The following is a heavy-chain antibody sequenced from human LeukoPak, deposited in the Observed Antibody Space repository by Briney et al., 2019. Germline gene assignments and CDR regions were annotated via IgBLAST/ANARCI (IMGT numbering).Heavy chain of an antibody. CDR2: IYSGGST. V-gene: IGHV3-53*01. Sequence: TGGSLRLSCAASGFTVSSNYMSWVRQAPGKGLEWVSVIYSGGSTYYADSVKGRFTISRDNSKNTLYLQMNSLRAEDTAVYYCAREGYSSSWYSAFDIWGQGTMVTVSS. CDR1: GFTVSSNY. J-gene: IGHJ3*02. D-gene: IGHD6-13*01. CDR3: AREGYSSSWYSAFDI.